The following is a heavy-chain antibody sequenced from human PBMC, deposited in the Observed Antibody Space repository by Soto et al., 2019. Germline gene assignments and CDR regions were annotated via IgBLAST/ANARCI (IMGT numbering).Heavy chain of an antibody. CDR1: GYSFTSYW. D-gene: IGHD2-8*01. V-gene: IGHV5-51*01. Sequence: GESLKISCKGSGYSFTSYWIGWVRQMPGKGLEWMGIIYPGDSDTRYSPSFQGQVTISAGKSISTAYLQWSSLKASDTAMYYCARTSEDCTNGVCYPFYYYYMDVWGKGTTVTVSS. J-gene: IGHJ6*03. CDR2: IYPGDSDT. CDR3: ARTSEDCTNGVCYPFYYYYMDV.